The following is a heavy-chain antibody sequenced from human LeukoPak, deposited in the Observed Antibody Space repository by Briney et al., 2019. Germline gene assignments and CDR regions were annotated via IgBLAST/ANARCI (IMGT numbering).Heavy chain of an antibody. J-gene: IGHJ6*02. V-gene: IGHV3-30-3*01. Sequence: GRSLRLSCAASGFTFSSYAMHWVRQAPGKGLEWVAVISYDGSNKYYADSVKGRLTISRDNSKNTLYLQMNSLRAEDTAVYYCARDWELRLLYGMGVWGQGTTVTVSS. CDR1: GFTFSSYA. CDR2: ISYDGSNK. D-gene: IGHD1-7*01. CDR3: ARDWELRLLYGMGV.